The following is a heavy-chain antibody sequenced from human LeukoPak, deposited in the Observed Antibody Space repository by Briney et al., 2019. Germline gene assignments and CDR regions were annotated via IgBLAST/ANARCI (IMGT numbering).Heavy chain of an antibody. CDR3: ARARPGYYGSFDY. D-gene: IGHD3-10*01. V-gene: IGHV3-33*01. CDR1: GFTFSSYG. Sequence: GGSLRLSCAASGFTFSSYGMHWVRQAPGKGLEWVAVIWYDGSNKYYADSVKGRFTISRDNSKNTLYLQMNSLRAEDTAVYYCARARPGYYGSFDYWGQGTLVTVSS. J-gene: IGHJ4*02. CDR2: IWYDGSNK.